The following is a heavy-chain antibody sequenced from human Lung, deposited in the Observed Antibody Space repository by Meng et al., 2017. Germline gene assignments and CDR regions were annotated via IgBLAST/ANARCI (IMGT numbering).Heavy chain of an antibody. CDR2: ISSSGSNI. V-gene: IGHV3-11*01. CDR3: ARDISGPVGYFDY. Sequence: QVQLVESGGGLVKPGGSLRLSCAAFGFTFSAYYMSWIRQAPGKGLEWVSYISSSGSNIYYADSVKGRFTIYRDNAKNSLYLKMNSLRAEDTAVYFCARDISGPVGYFDYWGQGTLVTVSS. CDR1: GFTFSAYY. J-gene: IGHJ4*02. D-gene: IGHD1-20*01.